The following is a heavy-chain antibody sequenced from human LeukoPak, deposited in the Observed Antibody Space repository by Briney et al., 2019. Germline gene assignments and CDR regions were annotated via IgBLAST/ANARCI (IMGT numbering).Heavy chain of an antibody. CDR2: ISWNSGSI. D-gene: IGHD4-17*01. CDR3: AKGYGDYLGNYYGMDG. V-gene: IGHV3-9*01. J-gene: IGHJ6*02. Sequence: GRSLRLSCAASGFTFDDYAMHWVRQAPGKGLEWVSGISWNSGSIGYADSVKGRFTISRDNAKNSLYLQMNSLRAEDTALYYCAKGYGDYLGNYYGMDGWGQGTTVTVSS. CDR1: GFTFDDYA.